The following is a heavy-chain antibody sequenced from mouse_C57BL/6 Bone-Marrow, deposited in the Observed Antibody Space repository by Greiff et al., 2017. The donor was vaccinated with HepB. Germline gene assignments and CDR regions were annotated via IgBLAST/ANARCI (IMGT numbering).Heavy chain of an antibody. CDR3: AREFPYYYGSSYDYAMDY. V-gene: IGHV1-69*01. J-gene: IGHJ4*01. CDR1: GYTFTSYW. CDR2: IDPSDSYT. D-gene: IGHD1-1*01. Sequence: QVQLQQPGAELVMPGASVKLSCKASGYTFTSYWMHWVKQRPGQGLEWIGEIDPSDSYTNYNQKFKGKSTLTVDKSSSTAYMQLSSLTSEDSAVYYCAREFPYYYGSSYDYAMDYWGQGTAVTGSS.